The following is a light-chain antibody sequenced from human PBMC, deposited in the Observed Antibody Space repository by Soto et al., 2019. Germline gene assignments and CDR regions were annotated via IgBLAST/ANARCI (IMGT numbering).Light chain of an antibody. V-gene: IGLV2-23*02. J-gene: IGLJ1*01. CDR3: CSFGGSGYV. CDR1: TSDVGI. CDR2: EVT. Sequence: QSVLTQPASVSGSPGQSITISCSGTTSDVGIVSWYQHHPGKAPKLMIHEVTKRPSGVSDRFSGSKSGNSASLTISGLQAEDEADYFCCSFGGSGYVFGTGT.